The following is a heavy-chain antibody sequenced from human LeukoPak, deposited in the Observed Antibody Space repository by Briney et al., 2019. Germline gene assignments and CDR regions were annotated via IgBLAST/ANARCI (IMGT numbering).Heavy chain of an antibody. Sequence: GGSLRLSCAASGFTFSNAWMNWVRQAPGTGLEWVGGIKSKTDGGTTDYAAPVKGRFTISRDDSKNTLYLQMNSLKTEDTAVYYCTTYYGMDVWGQGTTVTVSS. V-gene: IGHV3-15*07. J-gene: IGHJ6*02. CDR2: IKSKTDGGTT. CDR1: GFTFSNAW. CDR3: TTYYGMDV.